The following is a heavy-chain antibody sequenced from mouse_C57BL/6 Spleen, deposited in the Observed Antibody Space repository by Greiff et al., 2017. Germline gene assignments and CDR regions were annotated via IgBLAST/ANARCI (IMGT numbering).Heavy chain of an antibody. CDR3: ARYSNYVNYAMDY. V-gene: IGHV3-8*01. D-gene: IGHD2-5*01. CDR1: GYSITSDY. J-gene: IGHJ4*01. CDR2: ISYSGST. Sequence: EVKLEESGPGLAKPSQTLSLTCSVTGYSITSDYWNWIRKFPGNKLEYMGYISYSGSTYYNPSLKSRISITRDTSKNQYYLQLNSVTTEDTATYYCARYSNYVNYAMDYWGQGTSVTVSS.